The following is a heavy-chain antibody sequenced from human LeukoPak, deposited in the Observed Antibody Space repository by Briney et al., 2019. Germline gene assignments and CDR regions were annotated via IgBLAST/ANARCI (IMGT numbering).Heavy chain of an antibody. Sequence: SETLSLTCTVSGGSISSYYWSWIRQPPGKGLEWIGYIYYSGGTNYNPSLKSRVTISVDTSKNQFSLKLSSVTAADTAVYYCARDLGYSYGSDAFDIWGQGTMVTVSS. CDR2: IYYSGGT. CDR3: ARDLGYSYGSDAFDI. D-gene: IGHD5-18*01. J-gene: IGHJ3*02. V-gene: IGHV4-59*01. CDR1: GGSISSYY.